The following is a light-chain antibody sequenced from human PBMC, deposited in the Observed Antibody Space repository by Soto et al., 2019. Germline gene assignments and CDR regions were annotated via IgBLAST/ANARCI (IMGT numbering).Light chain of an antibody. V-gene: IGLV1-40*01. CDR3: QSYDSSLSGVV. CDR1: SSNIGAGYD. J-gene: IGLJ2*01. Sequence: QSVLTQPPSVSGAPGQRVTISCTGSSSNIGAGYDVHWYQQLPGTAPKLLIYGNSNRPSGVPDRFSGSKSGTSASLAITWLQAEDEADYYCQSYDSSLSGVVFGGRTKVTVL. CDR2: GNS.